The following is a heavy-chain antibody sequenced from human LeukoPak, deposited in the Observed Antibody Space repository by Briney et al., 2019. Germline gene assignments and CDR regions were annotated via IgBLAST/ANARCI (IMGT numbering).Heavy chain of an antibody. Sequence: SETLSLTCTVSGGSISSSSYYWGWIRQPPGKRLEWIGSIFYSGNTYYNPFLKSLVTISVDTSKNQFSLKLSSVTAADTAVYYFARLSLDGVDYWGQGTLVTVSS. CDR3: ARLSLDGVDY. D-gene: IGHD1-1*01. V-gene: IGHV4-39*01. CDR2: IFYSGNT. CDR1: GGSISSSSYY. J-gene: IGHJ4*02.